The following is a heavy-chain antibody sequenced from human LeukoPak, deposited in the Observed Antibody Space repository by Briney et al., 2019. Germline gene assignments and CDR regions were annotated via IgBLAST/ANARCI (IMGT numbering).Heavy chain of an antibody. V-gene: IGHV3-74*01. Sequence: AGGSLRLSCAASGFTFSSYWMHWVRQVPGKGLVWVSRINSDGSSTTYADSVKGRFTISRDNAKSTLYLQMNSLRAEDTAVYYCATLAENRDSGYYFDSWGQGTLVTVSS. CDR2: INSDGSST. CDR3: ATLAENRDSGYYFDS. D-gene: IGHD3-10*01. J-gene: IGHJ4*02. CDR1: GFTFSSYW.